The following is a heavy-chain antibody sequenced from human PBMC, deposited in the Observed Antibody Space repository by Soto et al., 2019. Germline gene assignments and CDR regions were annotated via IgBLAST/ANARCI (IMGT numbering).Heavy chain of an antibody. J-gene: IGHJ6*03. CDR2: TYYRSKWYN. V-gene: IGHV6-1*01. CDR1: GDSVSSNSAA. Sequence: SQTLSLTCVISGDSVSSNSAAWNWIRQSPSRGLEWLGRTYYRSKWYNDYAVSVKSRITINPDTSKNQFSLQLNSVTPEDTAVYYCARGTPSQIVVVPAAGGTYYYYYYMAVWGKGTTVTVSS. D-gene: IGHD2-2*01. CDR3: ARGTPSQIVVVPAAGGTYYYYYYMAV.